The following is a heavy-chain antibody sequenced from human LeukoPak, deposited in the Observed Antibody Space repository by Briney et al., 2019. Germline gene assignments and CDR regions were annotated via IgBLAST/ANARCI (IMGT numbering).Heavy chain of an antibody. J-gene: IGHJ3*02. CDR1: GFTFDDYA. CDR3: AIIYYYDSSGYYRADAFDI. V-gene: IGHV3-9*01. CDR2: ISWNSGSI. D-gene: IGHD3-22*01. Sequence: PGGSLRLSCAASGFTFDDYAMHWVRQAPGKGLEWVSGISWNSGSIGYADSVKGRFTISRDNAKNSLYLQMNSLRAEDTALYYCAIIYYYDSSGYYRADAFDIWGQGTMVTVSS.